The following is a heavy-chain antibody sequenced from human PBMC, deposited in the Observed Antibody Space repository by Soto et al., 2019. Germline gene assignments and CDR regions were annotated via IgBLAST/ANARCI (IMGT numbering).Heavy chain of an antibody. CDR1: GFTFSSYW. J-gene: IGHJ3*02. V-gene: IGHV3-7*01. CDR2: IKQDGSDE. CDR3: ARSLGWRGAFDI. Sequence: LRLSCAAAGFTFSSYWMSWGRQAPGKGLEWVANIKQDGSDEYYVDSVKGRFTISRDNAKNSLYLQMNSLRAEDTAVYYCARSLGWRGAFDIWGQGTMVTVTS. D-gene: IGHD6-19*01.